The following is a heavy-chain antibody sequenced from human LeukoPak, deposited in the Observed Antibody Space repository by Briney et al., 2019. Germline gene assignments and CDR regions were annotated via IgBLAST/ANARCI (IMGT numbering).Heavy chain of an antibody. CDR2: ISSSGSTI. V-gene: IGHV3-48*03. CDR1: GFTINNYA. Sequence: PGASLRLSCAASGFTINNYAMNWVRQAPGKGLEWVSYISSSGSTIYYADSVKGRFTISRDNAKNSLYLQMNSLSAEDTAVYYCARVPIDWNGRGDYWGQGTLVTVSS. D-gene: IGHD1-1*01. J-gene: IGHJ4*02. CDR3: ARVPIDWNGRGDY.